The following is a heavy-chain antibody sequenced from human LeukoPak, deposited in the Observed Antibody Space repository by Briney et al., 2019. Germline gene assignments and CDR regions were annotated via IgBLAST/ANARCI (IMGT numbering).Heavy chain of an antibody. D-gene: IGHD6-19*01. J-gene: IGHJ6*02. CDR3: ARVRGGQWYDYYYGMDV. CDR2: ISRSSSYI. V-gene: IGHV3-21*01. CDR1: GFTFSSYG. Sequence: GGSLRLSCAASGFTFSSYGMNWVRQAPGKGLEWVSSISRSSSYIYYADSVKGRFTISRDNAKNSLYLQMNSLRAEDTAVYYCARVRGGQWYDYYYGMDVWGQGTTVTVSS.